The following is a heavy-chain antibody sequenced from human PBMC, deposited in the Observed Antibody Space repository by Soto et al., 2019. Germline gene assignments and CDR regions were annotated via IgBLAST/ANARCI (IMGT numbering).Heavy chain of an antibody. CDR2: ISGSGGST. CDR1: GFSFRSYA. Sequence: GXSPRLSCAASGFSFRSYAMSWVRQAPVKGLEWVSAISGSGGSTYYADSVKGRFTISRDNSKNTLYLQMNSLRAEDTAVYYCAKEIAAAGTWGWFDPWGQGTLVTVSS. V-gene: IGHV3-23*01. CDR3: AKEIAAAGTWGWFDP. D-gene: IGHD6-13*01. J-gene: IGHJ5*02.